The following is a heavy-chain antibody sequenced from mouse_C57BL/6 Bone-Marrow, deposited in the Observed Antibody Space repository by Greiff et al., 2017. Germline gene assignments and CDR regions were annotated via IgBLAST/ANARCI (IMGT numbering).Heavy chain of an antibody. CDR3: ARASSGYDAY. V-gene: IGHV1-69*01. D-gene: IGHD3-1*01. CDR1: GYTFTSYW. J-gene: IGHJ3*01. CDR2: IDPSDSYT. Sequence: QVQLQPPGAELVMPGASVKLSCKASGYTFTSYWMHWVKQRPGQGLEWIGEIDPSDSYTNSHPKFQGKSTLTVDKSSSTAYMQLSSLTSEDSAVYYCARASSGYDAYWGQGTLVTVSA.